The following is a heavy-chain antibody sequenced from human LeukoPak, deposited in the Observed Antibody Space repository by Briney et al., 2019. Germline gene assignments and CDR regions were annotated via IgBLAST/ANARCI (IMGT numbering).Heavy chain of an antibody. J-gene: IGHJ3*02. Sequence: ASVKVSCKASGYTFTSYGISWVRQAPGQGLEWMGWISAYNGNTNYAQKLQGRVTMTTDTSTSTAYMELRSLRSDDTAVYYCAAGVYCSSTSCYSLGAFDIWGQGTMVTVSS. CDR1: GYTFTSYG. V-gene: IGHV1-18*01. D-gene: IGHD2-2*01. CDR3: AAGVYCSSTSCYSLGAFDI. CDR2: ISAYNGNT.